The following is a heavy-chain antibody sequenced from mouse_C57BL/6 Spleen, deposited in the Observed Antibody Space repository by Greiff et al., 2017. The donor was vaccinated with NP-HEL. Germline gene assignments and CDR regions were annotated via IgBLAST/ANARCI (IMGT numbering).Heavy chain of an antibody. D-gene: IGHD2-4*01. CDR2: ISYDGSN. Sequence: VQLKQSGPGLVKPSQSLSLPCSVTGYSITSGYYWNWIRQFPGNKLEWMGYISYDGSNNYNPSLKNRISNTRDTSMNQFFLKLKSVTTEDTATYYCAREGFEYDVGYYAMDYWGQGTSVTVSS. J-gene: IGHJ4*01. V-gene: IGHV3-6*01. CDR1: GYSITSGYY. CDR3: AREGFEYDVGYYAMDY.